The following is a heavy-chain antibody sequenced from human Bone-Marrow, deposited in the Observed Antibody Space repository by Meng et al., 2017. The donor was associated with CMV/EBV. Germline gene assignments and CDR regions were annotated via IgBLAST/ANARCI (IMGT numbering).Heavy chain of an antibody. Sequence: GGSLRLSCAASGFTFSSYGMHWVRQAPGKGLEWVAVISYDGSNTYYADSVKCRFTISRDNSNNTLYLQMNSLRAEDTAVYYCAQRYVAAAGEHDYCAQVTLVTVSS. J-gene: IGHJ4*02. CDR2: ISYDGSNT. V-gene: IGHV3-30*19. CDR3: AQRYVAAAGEHDY. D-gene: IGHD6-13*01. CDR1: GFTFSSYG.